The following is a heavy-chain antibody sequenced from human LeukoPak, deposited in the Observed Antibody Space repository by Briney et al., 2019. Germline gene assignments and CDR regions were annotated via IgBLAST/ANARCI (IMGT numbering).Heavy chain of an antibody. D-gene: IGHD1-26*01. CDR3: ARGGRWELPRPYSFDI. CDR1: GYTFTTHY. Sequence: ASVKVSCKASGYTFTTHYMHWVRQAPGQGLEWMGLINPSGTTTNYAQKFRGRVTMTTDTSTSTAYMELRSLRSDDTAVYYCARGGRWELPRPYSFDIWGQGTMVTVSS. V-gene: IGHV1-46*01. CDR2: INPSGTTT. J-gene: IGHJ3*02.